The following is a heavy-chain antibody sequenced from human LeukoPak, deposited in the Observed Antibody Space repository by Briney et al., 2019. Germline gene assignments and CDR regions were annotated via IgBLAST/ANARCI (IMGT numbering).Heavy chain of an antibody. CDR2: IKQDGSDK. D-gene: IGHD6-13*01. J-gene: IGHJ5*02. CDR1: GFTFSSYS. CDR3: ARDIAAAGTEGWFDP. V-gene: IGHV3-7*03. Sequence: GGSLRLSCAASGFTFSSYSMNWVRQAPGKGLEWVANIKQDGSDKYYVDSVKGRFTISRDNAKNLLYLQMNSLRAEDTAVYYCARDIAAAGTEGWFDPWGQGTLVTVSS.